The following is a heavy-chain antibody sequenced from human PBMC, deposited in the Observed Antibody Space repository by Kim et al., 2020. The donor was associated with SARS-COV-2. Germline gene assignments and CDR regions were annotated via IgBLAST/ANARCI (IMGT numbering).Heavy chain of an antibody. D-gene: IGHD6-6*01. J-gene: IGHJ4*02. CDR3: ARGLRAARPNNV. V-gene: IGHV4-34*01. Sequence: NPTPSLRSRVPISGDTSKDLFSLKLSSVTAADTAVYYCARGLRAARPNNVWGQGTLVTVSS.